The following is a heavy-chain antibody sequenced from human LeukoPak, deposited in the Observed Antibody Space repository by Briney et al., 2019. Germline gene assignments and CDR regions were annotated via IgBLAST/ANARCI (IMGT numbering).Heavy chain of an antibody. J-gene: IGHJ4*02. V-gene: IGHV3-23*01. CDR2: ISGSGGST. Sequence: PGGSLRLSCAASGFTFSSYAMSWVRQAPGKGLEWVSAISGSGGSTYYADSVKGRFTISRDNSKNTLYLQMNSLRAEDTAVYYCAKDSRHLGVVIRVYFDYWGQGTLVTVSS. CDR1: GFTFSSYA. D-gene: IGHD3-3*01. CDR3: AKDSRHLGVVIRVYFDY.